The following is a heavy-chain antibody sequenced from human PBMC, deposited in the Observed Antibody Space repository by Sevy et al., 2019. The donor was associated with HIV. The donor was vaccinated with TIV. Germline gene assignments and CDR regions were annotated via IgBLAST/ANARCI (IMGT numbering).Heavy chain of an antibody. Sequence: ASVKVSCKASGYTFTTYGISWVRQAPGQGLEWMGWISTYNTVRNSAQKFHDRVTMTIDTSTSTAYMELRSLRSDDTAVYYCAGSTHVAGRSNWFDPWGQGTLVTVSS. V-gene: IGHV1-18*01. CDR2: ISTYNTVR. D-gene: IGHD6-19*01. CDR3: AGSTHVAGRSNWFDP. CDR1: GYTFTTYG. J-gene: IGHJ5*02.